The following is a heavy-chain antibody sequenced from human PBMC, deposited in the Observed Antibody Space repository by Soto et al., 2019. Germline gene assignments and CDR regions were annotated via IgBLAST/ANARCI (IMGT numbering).Heavy chain of an antibody. Sequence: SETLSLTCTVSGGSISSGDYYWSWIRQPPGKGLEWIGYIYYSGSTYYNPSLKSRVTISVDTSKNQFSLKLSSVTAADTAVYYCARDWIVVVPAADYYYYYGMDVWGQGTTVTVSS. CDR1: GGSISSGDYY. J-gene: IGHJ6*02. CDR3: ARDWIVVVPAADYYYYYGMDV. CDR2: IYYSGST. D-gene: IGHD2-2*01. V-gene: IGHV4-30-4*01.